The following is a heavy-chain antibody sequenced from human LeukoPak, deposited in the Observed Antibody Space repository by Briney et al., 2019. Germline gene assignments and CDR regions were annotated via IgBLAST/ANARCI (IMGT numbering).Heavy chain of an antibody. CDR2: ISSSGSTI. D-gene: IGHD3-22*01. J-gene: IGHJ4*02. CDR1: GFTFSSYE. Sequence: GGSLRLSCAASGFTFSSYEMNWVRQAPGKRLEWVSYISSSGSTIYYADSVKGRFTISRDNAKNSLYLQMNSLRAEDTAVYYCARAPGYYYDSSGYYADYWGQGTLVTVSS. CDR3: ARAPGYYYDSSGYYADY. V-gene: IGHV3-48*03.